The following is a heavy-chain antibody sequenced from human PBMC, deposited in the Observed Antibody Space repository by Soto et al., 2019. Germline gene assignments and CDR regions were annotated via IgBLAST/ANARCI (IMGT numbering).Heavy chain of an antibody. CDR1: GFTFSSYD. D-gene: IGHD6-13*01. CDR3: ARALAAAGTGYYFDY. Sequence: GGSLRLSCAASGFTFSSYDMHWVRQATGKGLEWVSAIGTAGDTYYPGSVKGRFTISRENAKNSLYLQMNSLRAEDTAVYYCARALAAAGTGYYFDYWGQGTLVTVSS. CDR2: IGTAGDT. V-gene: IGHV3-13*01. J-gene: IGHJ4*02.